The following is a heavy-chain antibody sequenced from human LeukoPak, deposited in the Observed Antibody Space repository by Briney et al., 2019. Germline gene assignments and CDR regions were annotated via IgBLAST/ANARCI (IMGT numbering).Heavy chain of an antibody. CDR2: ISAYNGNT. J-gene: IGHJ3*02. D-gene: IGHD3-22*01. V-gene: IGHV1-18*01. CDR3: ARDRSSGYYRYDAFDI. CDR1: GYTFTSYG. Sequence: ASVKVSCKASGYTFTSYGISWVRQAPGQGLEWMGWISAYNGNTNYAQKLQGRVTMTTDTSTSTAYMELRSLRSDDTAVYYCARDRSSGYYRYDAFDIWGQGTMVTVSS.